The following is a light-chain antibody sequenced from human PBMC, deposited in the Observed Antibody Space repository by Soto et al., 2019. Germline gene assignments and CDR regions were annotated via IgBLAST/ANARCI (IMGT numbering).Light chain of an antibody. CDR2: GAS. J-gene: IGKJ2*01. CDR3: QQYGRSPLLYT. Sequence: ENVLTQSPGTLSLSPGERATLSCRASQSVTSNFLAWYQQKPGQAPRLLIYGASTRAAGVPDRFSGSGSGTDFPLTITRLEPEDFAVYYCQQYGRSPLLYTFGQGTKL. V-gene: IGKV3-20*01. CDR1: QSVTSNF.